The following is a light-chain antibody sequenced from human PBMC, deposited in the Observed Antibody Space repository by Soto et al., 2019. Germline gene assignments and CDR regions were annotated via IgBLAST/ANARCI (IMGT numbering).Light chain of an antibody. Sequence: DIQMTQSPSSLSASVGDRVTITCRASQTIATFLNWYQQKPGNAPKLRIYGASTLQSGVPSRLSGSGSGADFTLTISSLQPEDSATYYCQLSHTTLAIGQGTRLEIK. CDR2: GAS. J-gene: IGKJ5*01. CDR1: QTIATF. CDR3: QLSHTTLA. V-gene: IGKV1-39*01.